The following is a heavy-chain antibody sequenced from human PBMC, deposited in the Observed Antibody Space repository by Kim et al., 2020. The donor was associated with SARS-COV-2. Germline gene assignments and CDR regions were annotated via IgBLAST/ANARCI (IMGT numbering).Heavy chain of an antibody. CDR2: INSDGSST. CDR3: AREPNTAMHDGMDV. CDR1: GFTFSSYW. Sequence: GGSLRLSCAASGFTFSSYWMHWVRQAPGKGLVWVSRINSDGSSTSYADSVKGRFTISRDNAKNTLYLQMNSLRAEDTAVYYCAREPNTAMHDGMDVWGQGTTVTVSS. D-gene: IGHD5-18*01. J-gene: IGHJ6*02. V-gene: IGHV3-74*01.